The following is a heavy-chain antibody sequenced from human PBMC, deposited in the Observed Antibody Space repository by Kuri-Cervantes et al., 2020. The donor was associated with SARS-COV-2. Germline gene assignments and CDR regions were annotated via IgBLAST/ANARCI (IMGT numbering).Heavy chain of an antibody. V-gene: IGHV4-34*01. J-gene: IGHJ4*02. Sequence: SETLSLTCAVYGGSFSGYYWSWIRQPPGKGLEWIGEINHSGSTNYNPSLKSRVTISVDTSKNQFSLKLSSVTAADTAVYYCARVGGNCSGGSCYFSGFDYWGQGTLVTVSS. CDR3: ARVGGNCSGGSCYFSGFDY. CDR1: GGSFSGYY. CDR2: INHSGST. D-gene: IGHD2-15*01.